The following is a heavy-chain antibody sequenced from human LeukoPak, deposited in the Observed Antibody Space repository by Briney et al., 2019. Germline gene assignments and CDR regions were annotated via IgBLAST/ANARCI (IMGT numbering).Heavy chain of an antibody. J-gene: IGHJ4*02. Sequence: PGRSLRLSCAASGFTFDDYAMHWVRQAPGKGLEWVSGISWNSGSIGYADSVKGRFTISRDNAKNSLYPQMNSLRAEDTALYYCAKGAGYYYDSSGYRLPYYFDYWGQGTLVTVSS. V-gene: IGHV3-9*01. D-gene: IGHD3-22*01. CDR2: ISWNSGSI. CDR1: GFTFDDYA. CDR3: AKGAGYYYDSSGYRLPYYFDY.